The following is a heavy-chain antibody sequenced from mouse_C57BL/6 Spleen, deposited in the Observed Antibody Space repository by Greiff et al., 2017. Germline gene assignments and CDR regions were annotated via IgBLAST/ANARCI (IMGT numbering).Heavy chain of an antibody. CDR2: IYPRSGNT. J-gene: IGHJ1*03. CDR3: ARPSLGLWYFDV. Sequence: QVQLQQSGAELARPGASVKLSCKASGYTFTSYGISWVKQRTGQGLEWIGEIYPRSGNTYYNEKFKGKATLTADKSSSTAYMELRSLTSEDSAVYFCARPSLGLWYFDVWGTGTTVTVSS. D-gene: IGHD4-1*01. CDR1: GYTFTSYG. V-gene: IGHV1-81*01.